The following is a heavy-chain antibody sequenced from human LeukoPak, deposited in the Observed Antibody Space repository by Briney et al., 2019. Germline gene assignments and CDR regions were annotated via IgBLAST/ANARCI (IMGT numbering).Heavy chain of an antibody. Sequence: GGSLRLSCAASGFTFSRYWMSWVRQAPGKGLEWGAHIKQDGSDKYYVDSVKGRITSSRDNPKNSLYLQINSLRAEDTAVYFCARGGASADPNDAFNVWGQGTMVTVSS. D-gene: IGHD1-26*01. CDR1: GFTFSRYW. V-gene: IGHV3-7*01. CDR2: IKQDGSDK. J-gene: IGHJ3*01. CDR3: ARGGASADPNDAFNV.